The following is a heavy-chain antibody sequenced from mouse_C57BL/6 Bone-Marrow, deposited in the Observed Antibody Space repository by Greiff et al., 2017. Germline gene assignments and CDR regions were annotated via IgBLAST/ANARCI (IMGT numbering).Heavy chain of an antibody. Sequence: QVHVKQPGAELVKPGASVKLSCKASGYTFTSYWMHWVKQRPGQGLEWIGMIHPNSGSTNYNEKFKSKATLTVDKSSSTAYMQLSSLTSEDSAVYYCARLRGSSLFAYWGQGTLVTVSA. V-gene: IGHV1-64*01. D-gene: IGHD1-1*01. CDR3: ARLRGSSLFAY. CDR2: IHPNSGST. J-gene: IGHJ3*01. CDR1: GYTFTSYW.